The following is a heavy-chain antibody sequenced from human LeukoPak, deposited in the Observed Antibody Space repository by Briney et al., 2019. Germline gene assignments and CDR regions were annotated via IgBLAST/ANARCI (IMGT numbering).Heavy chain of an antibody. D-gene: IGHD4-17*01. CDR2: MFPDGRT. CDR3: ARTNPVYGDYDY. J-gene: IGHJ4*02. CDR1: GFSVNDNY. V-gene: IGHV3-53*01. Sequence: PGGSLRLSCAVSGFSVNDNYMSWVRQAPGKGLQWVSVMFPDGRTYHADSVKGRFTISRDLARNTLLLQMHSLRADDTAVHYCARTNPVYGDYDYWGQGTLVTVSS.